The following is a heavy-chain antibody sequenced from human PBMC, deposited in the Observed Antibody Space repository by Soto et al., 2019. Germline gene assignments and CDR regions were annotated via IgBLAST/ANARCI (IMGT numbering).Heavy chain of an antibody. CDR3: ARVIWSGHLTSDL. Sequence: EVQVVESGGGLVQPGGSLRLSYAACGFTFSSNSMNWVRQAPGKGLEWISYISSSSSTIYADSVKGRLTISRDNAKNSLYLQMNGLRDEDTAVYYCARVIWSGHLTSDLWGQGTLVTVSS. CDR1: GFTFSSNS. CDR2: ISSSSSTI. D-gene: IGHD3-3*01. V-gene: IGHV3-48*02. J-gene: IGHJ5*02.